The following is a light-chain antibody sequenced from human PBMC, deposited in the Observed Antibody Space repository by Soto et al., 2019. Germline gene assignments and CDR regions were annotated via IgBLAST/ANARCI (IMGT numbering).Light chain of an antibody. V-gene: IGLV2-14*01. CDR3: TSTTRSSTYV. CDR2: AVT. CDR1: SSDIGGYNY. J-gene: IGLJ1*01. Sequence: QSALTQPASVSGSPGQSITISCTGTSSDIGGYNYVSWYQQDSGKAPKLIIYAVTDRPSGVSSRFSGSKSGNTAFLTISGLPAEDEADYYSTSTTRSSTYVFGTGTKLTVL.